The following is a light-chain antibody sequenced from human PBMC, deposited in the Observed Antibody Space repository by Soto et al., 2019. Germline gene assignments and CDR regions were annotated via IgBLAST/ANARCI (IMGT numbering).Light chain of an antibody. CDR2: QDS. CDR1: KLGDKY. V-gene: IGLV3-1*01. CDR3: QAWDSSVI. J-gene: IGLJ2*01. Sequence: SYELTQPPSVSVSPGQTASITCSGDKLGDKYACWYQQKPGQSPVLVIYQDSKLPSGIPERFSGSNSGNTATLTISGTQAMDEADYYCQAWDSSVIFGGGTKLTVL.